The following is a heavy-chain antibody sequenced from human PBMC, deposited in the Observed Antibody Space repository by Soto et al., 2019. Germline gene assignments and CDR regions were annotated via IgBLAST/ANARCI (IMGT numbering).Heavy chain of an antibody. D-gene: IGHD2-21*02. CDR3: AKDLGREVVTQSPDY. Sequence: GGSLRLSCAASAFTFRSYATSWVRQAPGKGLEWVSAITASADNTYYADSVKGRFTISRDNSKNTLYLRMNSLRAEDTAVYYCAKDLGREVVTQSPDYWGQGTLVTVSS. V-gene: IGHV3-23*01. CDR1: AFTFRSYA. CDR2: ITASADNT. J-gene: IGHJ4*02.